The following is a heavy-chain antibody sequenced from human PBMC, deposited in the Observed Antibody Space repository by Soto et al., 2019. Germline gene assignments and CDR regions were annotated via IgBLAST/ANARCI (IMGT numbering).Heavy chain of an antibody. J-gene: IGHJ4*02. CDR2: IIPIFGTA. D-gene: IGHD1-26*01. V-gene: IGHV1-69*06. CDR3: ARGWETVGATTPFAY. CDR1: GGTFSSYA. Sequence: QVQLVQSGAEVKKPGSSVKVSCKASGGTFSSYAISWVRQAPGQGLEWMGGIIPIFGTANYAQKFQGRVTITADRSRSTAYLEVRSLTSDDTAVYYCARGWETVGATTPFAYWGQGTLVSVSS.